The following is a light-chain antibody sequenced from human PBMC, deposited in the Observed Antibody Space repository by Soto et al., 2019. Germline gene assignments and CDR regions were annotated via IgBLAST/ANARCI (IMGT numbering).Light chain of an antibody. Sequence: DIQLTQSPSTLSASVGDRVSITCRASQSISTWLAWYQQKPGKAPKLLIFDASSLESRVSSRFSGRGSGTQFTLTISSLQPDDFATYYCQQYSTYPWTFGQGANVEFK. CDR3: QQYSTYPWT. V-gene: IGKV1-5*01. CDR1: QSISTW. CDR2: DAS. J-gene: IGKJ1*01.